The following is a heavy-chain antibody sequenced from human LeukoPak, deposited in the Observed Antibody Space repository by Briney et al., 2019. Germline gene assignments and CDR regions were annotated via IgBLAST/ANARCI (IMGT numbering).Heavy chain of an antibody. CDR3: ARHRPPPRGGYCKEHNWFDH. Sequence: ASVKVSCKASGYTFTSYYMHWVRQAPGQGLEWMGIINPSGGSTSYAQKFQGRVTMTRDTSTSTVYMELSSLRSEDTAVYYCARHRPPPRGGYCKEHNWFDHWPQPTLVT. CDR1: GYTFTSYY. V-gene: IGHV1-46*01. CDR2: INPSGGST. J-gene: IGHJ5*01. D-gene: IGHD2-21*02.